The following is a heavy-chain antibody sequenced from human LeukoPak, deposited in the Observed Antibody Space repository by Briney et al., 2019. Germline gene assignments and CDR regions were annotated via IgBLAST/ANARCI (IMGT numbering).Heavy chain of an antibody. D-gene: IGHD3-16*01. CDR2: IYSGGST. CDR3: ARGVEEVTFGAFDI. J-gene: IGHJ3*02. Sequence: PGGSLRLSCVASGFTVSSKYMNWVRQAPGKGLEWVSVIYSGGSTDYPDSVKGRFTISRDNSKNTVYLQMNSLRAEDTAVYDCARGVEEVTFGAFDIWGQGTMVTVSS. CDR1: GFTVSSKY. V-gene: IGHV3-66*01.